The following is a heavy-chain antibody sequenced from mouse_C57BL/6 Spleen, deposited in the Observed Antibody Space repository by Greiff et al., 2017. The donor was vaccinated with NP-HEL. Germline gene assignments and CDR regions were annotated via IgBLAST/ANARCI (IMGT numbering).Heavy chain of an antibody. CDR1: GYTFTSYW. J-gene: IGHJ4*01. Sequence: QVQLQQPGAELVKPGASVKLSCKASGYTFTSYWMHWVKQRPGQGLEWIGMIHPNSGSTNYNEKFKSKATLTVDKSSSTAYMQLSSLTSEDSAVYYCARREIYYYGSSYEAMDYWGQGTSVTVSS. CDR2: IHPNSGST. CDR3: ARREIYYYGSSYEAMDY. V-gene: IGHV1-64*01. D-gene: IGHD1-1*01.